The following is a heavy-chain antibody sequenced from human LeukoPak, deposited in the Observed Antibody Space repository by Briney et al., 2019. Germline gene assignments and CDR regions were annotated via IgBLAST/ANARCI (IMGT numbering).Heavy chain of an antibody. J-gene: IGHJ6*04. V-gene: IGHV3-21*01. CDR1: GFMFSSFA. CDR3: TRQWLRVMDV. D-gene: IGHD6-19*01. Sequence: GGSLRLSCATSGFMFSSFAMSWVRQAPGRGLEWISFISSSGHYIYYADSLKGRFTISRDNANSSLYLQISTLKAEDTAVYYCTRQWLRVMDVWGKGTTVTVSS. CDR2: ISSSGHYI.